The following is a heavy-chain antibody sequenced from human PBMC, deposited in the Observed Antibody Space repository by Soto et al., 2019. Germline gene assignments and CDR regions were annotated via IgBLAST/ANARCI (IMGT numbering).Heavy chain of an antibody. CDR3: ARVQPAYCSSTSCYPNWFDP. CDR1: GFTFSDYY. D-gene: IGHD2-2*01. CDR2: ISSSGSTI. J-gene: IGHJ5*02. V-gene: IGHV3-11*01. Sequence: QVQLVESGGGLVKPGGSLRLSCAASGFTFSDYYMSWIRQAPGKGLEWVSYISSSGSTIYYADSVKGRFTISRDNAKNSLYLQMNSLRAEDTAVYYCARVQPAYCSSTSCYPNWFDPWGQGTLVTVSS.